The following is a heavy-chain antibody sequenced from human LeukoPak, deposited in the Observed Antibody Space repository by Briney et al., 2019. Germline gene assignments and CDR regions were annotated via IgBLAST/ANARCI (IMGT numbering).Heavy chain of an antibody. V-gene: IGHV4-59*08. Sequence: SETLSLTRTVSGGSMTGYYWSWLRQPPGKGLEWSGYMYYSGGTNYHPSLKSRVPMSGDTSKNQFSLRLRSVAAADTAVYYCTRRNDLYSDSPVGGFDLWGRGTLVTVSS. D-gene: IGHD3-3*01. CDR3: TRRNDLYSDSPVGGFDL. CDR2: MYYSGGT. J-gene: IGHJ2*01. CDR1: GGSMTGYY.